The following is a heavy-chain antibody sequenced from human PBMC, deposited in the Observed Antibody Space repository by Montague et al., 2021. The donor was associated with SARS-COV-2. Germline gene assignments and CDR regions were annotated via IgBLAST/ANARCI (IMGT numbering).Heavy chain of an antibody. D-gene: IGHD3-10*01. CDR3: ARREDYYGSGSYPN. V-gene: IGHV4-59*08. Sequence: SETLSLTCTVSGGSINNYDWGWIRQPPGKALEYIAYISEIGSTHRNPALKSRVTISVDPSRNQFYLDVNSVTAADTAVYYCARREDYYGSGSYPNWGQGTLVTVSS. CDR2: ISEIGST. CDR1: GGSINNYD. J-gene: IGHJ4*02.